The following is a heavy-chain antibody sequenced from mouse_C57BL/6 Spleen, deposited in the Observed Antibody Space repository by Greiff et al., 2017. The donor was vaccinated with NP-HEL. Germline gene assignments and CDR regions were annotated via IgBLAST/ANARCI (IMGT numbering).Heavy chain of an antibody. D-gene: IGHD1-1*01. J-gene: IGHJ4*01. CDR3: ARDAPYYYGSSYDYAMDY. CDR1: GYSITSGYY. Sequence: ESGPGLVKPSQSLSLTCSVTGYSITSGYYWNWIRQFPGNKLEWMGYISYDGSNNYNPSLKNRISITRDTSKNQFFLKLNSVTTEDTATYYCARDAPYYYGSSYDYAMDYWGQGTSVTVSS. CDR2: ISYDGSN. V-gene: IGHV3-6*01.